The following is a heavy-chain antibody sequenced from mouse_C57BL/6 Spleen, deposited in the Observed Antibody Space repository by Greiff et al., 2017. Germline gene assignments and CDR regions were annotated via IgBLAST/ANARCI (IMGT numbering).Heavy chain of an antibody. D-gene: IGHD4-1*01. J-gene: IGHJ4*01. V-gene: IGHV2-2*01. CDR3: ARKLGGTNYAMDY. Sequence: VQRVESGPGLVQPSQSLSITCTVSGFSLTSYGVHWVRQSPGKGLEWLGVIWSGGSTDYNAAFISRLSISKDNSKSQVFFKMNSLQADDTAIYYCARKLGGTNYAMDYWGQGTSVTVSS. CDR1: GFSLTSYG. CDR2: IWSGGST.